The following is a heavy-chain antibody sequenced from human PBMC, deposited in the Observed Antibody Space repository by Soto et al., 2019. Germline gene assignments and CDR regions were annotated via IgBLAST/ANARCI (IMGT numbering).Heavy chain of an antibody. D-gene: IGHD3-3*01. J-gene: IGHJ5*02. CDR3: ARDFYDFWSGYPPSCFDP. CDR2: ISTYNGNT. Sequence: ASVKVSCKASGFTFISYGIFWVRQAPGQGLEWMGWISTYNGNTNYAQKLQGRVTMATDTSTSTAYMELRSLRADDTAVYYCARDFYDFWSGYPPSCFDPWGQGTLVTGLL. CDR1: GFTFISYG. V-gene: IGHV1-18*04.